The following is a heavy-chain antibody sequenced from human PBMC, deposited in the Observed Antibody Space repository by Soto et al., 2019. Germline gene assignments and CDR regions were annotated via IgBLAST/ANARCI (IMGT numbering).Heavy chain of an antibody. CDR3: ARDLSHCIGGRGFSSNGMAV. V-gene: IGHV3-30-3*01. CDR2: ISYDGVNK. J-gene: IGHJ6*02. D-gene: IGHD2-15*01. Sequence: QAPGKLEWLAIISYDGVNKFYADSVRGRFTISRDNSKNTLYVQMDSLRGDDTAVYYCARDLSHCIGGRGFSSNGMAVWGQGTTVTVSS.